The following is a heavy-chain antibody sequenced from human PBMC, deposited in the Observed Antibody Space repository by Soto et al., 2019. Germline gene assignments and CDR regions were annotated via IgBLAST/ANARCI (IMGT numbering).Heavy chain of an antibody. CDR2: IYYSGST. Sequence: SETLSLTCTVSGGSISSYYWSWIRQPPGKGLEWIGYIYYSGSTNYNPSLKSRVTISVDTSKNQFSLKLSSVTAADTAVYYCARQESNVWSGYYSGFDYWGQGTLVTVSS. CDR1: GGSISSYY. V-gene: IGHV4-59*08. CDR3: ARQESNVWSGYYSGFDY. D-gene: IGHD3-3*01. J-gene: IGHJ4*02.